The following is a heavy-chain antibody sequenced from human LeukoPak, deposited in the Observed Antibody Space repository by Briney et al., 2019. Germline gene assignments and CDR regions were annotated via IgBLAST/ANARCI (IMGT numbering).Heavy chain of an antibody. CDR2: INQDGSER. CDR1: GFIFNNYW. V-gene: IGHV3-7*01. Sequence: GALRLSYSASGFIFNNYWMSWVWHAQGKGEERVGNINQDGSERYSVDSVKARFTISRDNAKNSLHLQINSVTAEDTALFYCARDGHQHQWLPGGPPSAMDVWGQGTTVTVSS. CDR3: ARDGHQHQWLPGGPPSAMDV. J-gene: IGHJ6*02. D-gene: IGHD5-18*01.